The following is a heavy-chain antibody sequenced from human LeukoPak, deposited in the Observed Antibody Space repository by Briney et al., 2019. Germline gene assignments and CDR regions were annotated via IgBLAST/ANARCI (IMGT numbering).Heavy chain of an antibody. J-gene: IGHJ4*02. D-gene: IGHD4-17*01. CDR2: IWYDGSNK. CDR3: ARGALTVTPKQNLDY. V-gene: IGHV3-33*01. CDR1: GFSFSNYD. Sequence: GRSLRLSCAASGFSFSNYDMHWVRQAPGKGLEWVAVIWYDGSNKYYADSVKGRFTISRDNSKNTLYLQMNSLRVEDTAVYYCARGALTVTPKQNLDYGAQGTLVTVSS.